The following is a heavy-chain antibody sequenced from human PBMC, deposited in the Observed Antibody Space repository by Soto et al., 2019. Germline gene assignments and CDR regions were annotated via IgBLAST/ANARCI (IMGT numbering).Heavy chain of an antibody. Sequence: EVQLVESGGGLVQQGGSLRLSCAASGFIFSKDWMSWVRQAPGKGLEWVSNINQDGSVMYYVDSVKGRFTISRDNAKNSLYLQMDSLRVEDTAVHYCTRAKPWGQGTLVTVSS. CDR2: INQDGSVM. J-gene: IGHJ5*02. CDR3: TRAKP. V-gene: IGHV3-7*01. CDR1: GFIFSKDW.